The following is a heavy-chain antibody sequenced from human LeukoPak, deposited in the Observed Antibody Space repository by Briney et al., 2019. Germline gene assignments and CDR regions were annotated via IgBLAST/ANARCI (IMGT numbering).Heavy chain of an antibody. V-gene: IGHV3-7*01. D-gene: IGHD3-22*01. Sequence: PGGSLRPSCIASGFTFSNYWMSWVRQAPGKGLEWVANIKQDGSERYFMDSVKGRFTISRDSAKNSLHLQMDSLRVEDTAVYYCARHVVVINAFDIWGQGTMVTVSS. CDR1: GFTFSNYW. CDR3: ARHVVVINAFDI. J-gene: IGHJ3*02. CDR2: IKQDGSER.